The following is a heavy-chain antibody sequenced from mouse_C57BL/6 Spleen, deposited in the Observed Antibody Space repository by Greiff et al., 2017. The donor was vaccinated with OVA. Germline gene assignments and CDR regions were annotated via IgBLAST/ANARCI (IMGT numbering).Heavy chain of an antibody. Sequence: EVKVEESGEGLVKPGGSLKLSCAASGFTFSSYAMSWVRQTPEKRLEWVAYISSGGDYIYYADTVKGRFTISRDNARNTLYLQMSSLKSEDTAMYYCTRDSYPYYFDYWGQGTTLTVSS. CDR1: GFTFSSYA. CDR3: TRDSYPYYFDY. CDR2: ISSGGDYI. D-gene: IGHD2-10*01. V-gene: IGHV5-9-1*02. J-gene: IGHJ2*01.